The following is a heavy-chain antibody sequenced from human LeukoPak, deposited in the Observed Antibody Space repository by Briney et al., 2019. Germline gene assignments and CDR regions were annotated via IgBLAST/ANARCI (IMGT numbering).Heavy chain of an antibody. CDR3: ASNFIAAAVHYYYYMDV. J-gene: IGHJ6*03. CDR1: GFTFSSYS. Sequence: PGGSLRLSCAASGFTFSSYSMNWVRQAPGKGLEWVSSISSSSSYIYYADSVKGRFTISRDNAKNSLYLQMNSLRAEDTAVYYCASNFIAAAVHYYYYMDVWGKGTTVTVSS. V-gene: IGHV3-21*01. D-gene: IGHD6-13*01. CDR2: ISSSSSYI.